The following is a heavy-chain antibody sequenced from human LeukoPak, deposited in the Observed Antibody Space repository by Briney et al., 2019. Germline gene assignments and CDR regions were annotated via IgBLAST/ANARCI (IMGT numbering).Heavy chain of an antibody. Sequence: PGGSLRLSCSASGFTFSSYAMHWVRQAPGKGLEYVSAISSNGGSTYYADSVKGRFTISRDNSKNTLYLQMSSLRAEDTAVYYCARDFGDYGDYAPIAWGQGTLVTVSS. CDR1: GFTFSSYA. J-gene: IGHJ5*02. CDR2: ISSNGGST. CDR3: ARDFGDYGDYAPIA. V-gene: IGHV3-64D*09. D-gene: IGHD4-17*01.